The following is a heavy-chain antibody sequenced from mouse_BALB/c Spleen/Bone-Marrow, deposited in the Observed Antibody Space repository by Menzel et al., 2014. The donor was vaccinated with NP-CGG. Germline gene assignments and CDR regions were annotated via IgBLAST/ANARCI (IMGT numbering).Heavy chain of an antibody. CDR1: GFTFSSYA. CDR2: ISSGGSYT. D-gene: IGHD3-2*02. J-gene: IGHJ4*01. Sequence: VESGGGLVKPGGSLKLSCAASGFTFSSYAMSWVRQSPEERLEWVAEISSGGSYTYYPDTVTGRFTISRDNAKNPLYLEMSSLRSEDTAMYYCARSPQRDYAMDYWGQGTSVTVSS. CDR3: ARSPQRDYAMDY. V-gene: IGHV5-9-4*01.